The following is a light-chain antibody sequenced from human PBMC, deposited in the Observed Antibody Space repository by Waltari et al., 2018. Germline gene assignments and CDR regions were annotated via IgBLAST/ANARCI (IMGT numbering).Light chain of an antibody. CDR1: NSDVGGYNS. J-gene: IGLJ2*01. Sequence: QSVLTQPASVSGSPGRSIPISCTGANSDVGGYNSVPWYQQHPGRAPKLMIYAVSNRPSGVSDRFSGSKSGNTASLTISGLQAEDEADYYCSSYTNRRDVIFGGGTKLTVL. CDR2: AVS. CDR3: SSYTNRRDVI. V-gene: IGLV2-14*03.